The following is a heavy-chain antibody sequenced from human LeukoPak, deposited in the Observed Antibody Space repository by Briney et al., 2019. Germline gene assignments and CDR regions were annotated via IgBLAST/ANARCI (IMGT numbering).Heavy chain of an antibody. CDR1: GFTFSASG. CDR2: ILYDGTYK. J-gene: IGHJ5*02. CDR3: AKAFAYGDQFFDP. V-gene: IGHV3-30*02. Sequence: PGGSLRLSCAASGFTFSASGMHWVRLSPGKGLQWVAFILYDGTYKIYADSVKGRFTISRDDSKNTLYLQMNSLTPEDTAVYFCAKAFAYGDQFFDPWGRGTLVTVSS. D-gene: IGHD4-17*01.